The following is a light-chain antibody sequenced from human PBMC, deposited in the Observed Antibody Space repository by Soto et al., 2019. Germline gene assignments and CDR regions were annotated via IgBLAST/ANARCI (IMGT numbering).Light chain of an antibody. Sequence: DIQMTQSPSSLYASVGDRVTITCRASQSISSYLNWYQQKPGKAPKLLIYAASSLQSGVPSRFSGSVSGTDFTLTISSLQPEDFATYYCQQSYSTPRTFGQGTKVEIK. CDR1: QSISSY. V-gene: IGKV1-39*01. J-gene: IGKJ1*01. CDR2: AAS. CDR3: QQSYSTPRT.